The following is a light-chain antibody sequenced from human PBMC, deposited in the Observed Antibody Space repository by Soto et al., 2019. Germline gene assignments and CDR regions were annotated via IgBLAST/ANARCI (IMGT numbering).Light chain of an antibody. CDR1: SSEVGGDNY. J-gene: IGLJ3*02. V-gene: IGLV2-14*01. CDR3: SSYTSSSTLGV. Sequence: QSVLTQPASVSGSPGQSITISCTGTSSEVGGDNYVSWYQQHPGKAPKLMIYEVSNRPSGVSHRFSGSKSGNTASLTISGLQAEDEADYYCSSYTSSSTLGVFGGGTKLTVL. CDR2: EVS.